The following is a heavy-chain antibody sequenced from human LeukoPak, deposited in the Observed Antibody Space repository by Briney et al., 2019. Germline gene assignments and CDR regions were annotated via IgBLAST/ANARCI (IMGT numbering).Heavy chain of an antibody. J-gene: IGHJ6*03. D-gene: IGHD1-26*01. V-gene: IGHV4-34*01. CDR3: ASEYSGSYYYYMDV. CDR1: GGSFSGYY. Sequence: SETLSLTCAVYGGSFSGYYWSWIRQPPGKGLEWIGEINHSGSTNYNPSLKSRVTISVDTSKNQFSLKLSSVTAADTAVYYCASEYSGSYYYYMDVWGKGTTVTVSS. CDR2: INHSGST.